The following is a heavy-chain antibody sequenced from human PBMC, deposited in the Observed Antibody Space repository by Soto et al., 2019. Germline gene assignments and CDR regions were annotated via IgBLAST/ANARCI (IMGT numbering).Heavy chain of an antibody. D-gene: IGHD3-9*01. CDR3: ARESHDILTGPPWXXXFXX. V-gene: IGHV4-34*01. J-gene: IGHJ2*01. CDR1: GGSFSGYY. CDR2: INDRGSI. Sequence: QVQLQQWGAGPLRPLETLSLTCGVSGGSFSGYYWAWIRQSPGKGLEWIGEINDRGSINYNPSLKSQVSISVDTSKNHYSLNLRSVTAADTAVYYCARESHDILTGPPWXXXFXXXXRGTLXTV.